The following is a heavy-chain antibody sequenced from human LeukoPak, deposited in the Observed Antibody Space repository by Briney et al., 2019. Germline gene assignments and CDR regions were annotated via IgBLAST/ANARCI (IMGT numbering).Heavy chain of an antibody. CDR1: GYTFTSYG. D-gene: IGHD1-26*01. J-gene: IGHJ5*02. CDR2: ISAYNGNT. CDR3: ARDFFSGSYGNWFDP. Sequence: ASVTVSFKASGYTFTSYGISWVRQAPGQGLEWMGWISAYNGNTNYAQKLQGRVTMTTDTSTSTAYMELRSLRSDDTAVYYCARDFFSGSYGNWFDPWGQGTLVTVSS. V-gene: IGHV1-18*01.